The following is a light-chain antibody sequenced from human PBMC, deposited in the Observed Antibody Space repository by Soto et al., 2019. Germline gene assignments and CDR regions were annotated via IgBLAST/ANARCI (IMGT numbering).Light chain of an antibody. V-gene: IGLV2-8*01. CDR1: SSNVGAYNY. Sequence: QSALTQPPSASGSPGQSVTISCTGTSSNVGAYNYVSWYQQQPGKAPKLMIYEVTKRPSGVPDRVSGSKSGSTASLTVSGLQAEDEADYYCSSWTGNNFVVFGGGTKLTVL. J-gene: IGLJ2*01. CDR2: EVT. CDR3: SSWTGNNFVV.